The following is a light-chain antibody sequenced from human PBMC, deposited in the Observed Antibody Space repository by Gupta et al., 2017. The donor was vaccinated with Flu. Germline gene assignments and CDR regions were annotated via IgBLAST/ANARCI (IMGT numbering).Light chain of an antibody. CDR1: QSIDTY. J-gene: IGKJ4*01. Sequence: GDSATLSCRSSQSIDTYLAWYQQKPGQAPRLLIFDSSNRAPGIPARFTGSGSSTHFTLTIIGLEPEDFALYFCQQRGNWPLTFGGGTKVEIK. V-gene: IGKV3-11*01. CDR3: QQRGNWPLT. CDR2: DSS.